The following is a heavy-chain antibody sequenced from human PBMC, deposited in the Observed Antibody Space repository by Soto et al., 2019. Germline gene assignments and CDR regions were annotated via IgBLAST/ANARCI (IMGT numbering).Heavy chain of an antibody. J-gene: IGHJ6*02. CDR1: DFAFRHHG. V-gene: IGHV3-33*01. Sequence: QVHLVESGGGVVQPGGSLTLSCSVSDFAFRHHGIHWVRHTPGKGLEWVAMIWHDGTRKYFRDSVRGRFTISRDSAKNKVYLQMNNLRGDDSALYFCARDRSSSYSYAMDLWGQGTTVTVSS. D-gene: IGHD3-10*01. CDR2: IWHDGTRK. CDR3: ARDRSSSYSYAMDL.